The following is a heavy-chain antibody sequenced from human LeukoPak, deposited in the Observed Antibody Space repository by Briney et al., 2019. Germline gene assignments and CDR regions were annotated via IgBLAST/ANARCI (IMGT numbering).Heavy chain of an antibody. J-gene: IGHJ4*02. Sequence: GGSLRLSCAASGFTFDDYGMSWVRQAPGKGLEWVGRIKSKTDGGTTDYAAPVKGRFTISRDDSKNTLYLQMNSLKTEDTAVYYCTTSLSSGYYTDYWGQGTLVTVSS. CDR2: IKSKTDGGTT. CDR1: GFTFDDYG. V-gene: IGHV3-15*01. D-gene: IGHD3-22*01. CDR3: TTSLSSGYYTDY.